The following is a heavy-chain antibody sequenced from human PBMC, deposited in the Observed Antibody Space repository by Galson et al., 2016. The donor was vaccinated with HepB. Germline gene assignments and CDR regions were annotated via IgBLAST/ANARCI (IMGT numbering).Heavy chain of an antibody. D-gene: IGHD4-23*01. CDR3: ARDTRWSFDC. CDR1: GFPLRNYW. J-gene: IGHJ4*02. CDR2: IKEDGSQK. Sequence: SLRLSCAASGFPLRNYWMSWVRQAPGKGLEWVANIKEDGSQKYYVDSVRGRFTISRDNAEKSLYLQMNSLRGEDTAVYYCARDTRWSFDCLGQGALVTVSS. V-gene: IGHV3-7*01.